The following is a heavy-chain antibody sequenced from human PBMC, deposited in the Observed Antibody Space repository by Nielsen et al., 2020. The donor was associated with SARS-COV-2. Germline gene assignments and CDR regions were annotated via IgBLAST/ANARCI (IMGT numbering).Heavy chain of an antibody. CDR2: IIPIFGTA. CDR3: ARPYSGYDLYFDY. Sequence: SVKVSCKASGGTFSSYAISWVRQAPGQGLEWMGGIIPIFGTANYAQKLQGRVTMTTDTSTSTAYMELRSLRSDDTAVYYCARPYSGYDLYFDYWGQGTLVTVSS. V-gene: IGHV1-69*05. CDR1: GGTFSSYA. J-gene: IGHJ4*02. D-gene: IGHD5-12*01.